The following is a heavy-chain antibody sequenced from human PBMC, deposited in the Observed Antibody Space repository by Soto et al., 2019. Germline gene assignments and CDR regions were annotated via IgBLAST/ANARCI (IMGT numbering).Heavy chain of an antibody. V-gene: IGHV4-31*03. CDR2: IYYSGST. Sequence: QVQLQESGPGLVKPSQTLSLTCTVSGGSISSGGYYWSWIRQHPGKGLEWIGYIYYSGSTYYNPSLQIRVTISVDTSKNQFSLKLSSVTAADTAVYYCARAGGSSLLPFDSWGQGTLVTVSS. CDR3: ARAGGSSLLPFDS. J-gene: IGHJ4*02. CDR1: GGSISSGGYY. D-gene: IGHD2-15*01.